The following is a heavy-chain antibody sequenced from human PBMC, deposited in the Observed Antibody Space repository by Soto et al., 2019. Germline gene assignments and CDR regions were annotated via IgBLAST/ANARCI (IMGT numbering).Heavy chain of an antibody. CDR1: GXTFRSYG. V-gene: IGHV3-30*03. CDR2: ISYDESDK. J-gene: IGHJ4*02. D-gene: IGHD6-19*01. CDR3: ARDLSVAGPNY. Sequence: GXSLRLSCAASGXTFRSYGIHWVRQAPGKGLEWVAVISYDESDKYYADSLKGRFTISRYNSKNTLYLQMNSMRGDDTAVYYCARDLSVAGPNYWGQGTLGTVSS.